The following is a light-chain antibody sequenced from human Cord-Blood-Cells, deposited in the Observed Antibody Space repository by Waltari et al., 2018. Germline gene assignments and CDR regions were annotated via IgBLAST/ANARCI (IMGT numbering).Light chain of an antibody. V-gene: IGKV1-9*01. CDR1: QGISSY. J-gene: IGKJ5*01. CDR2: TAS. Sequence: DIQLTQYPSFLSASVGDRVTITCRARQGISSYLAWYQQKQGKAPKRLIYTASTLQSGVPARFSGSGSETEFTLTISSLQPEDFATYYCQQVNSYPITFGPGTRLEIK. CDR3: QQVNSYPIT.